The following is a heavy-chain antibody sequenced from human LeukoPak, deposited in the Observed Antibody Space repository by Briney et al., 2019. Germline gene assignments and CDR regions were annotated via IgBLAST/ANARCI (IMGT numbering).Heavy chain of an antibody. CDR1: RFTFSSYS. V-gene: IGHV3-21*01. J-gene: IGHJ4*02. CDR3: ARNPYYYDSSGHFDY. D-gene: IGHD3-22*01. Sequence: SGGSLRLSCAASRFTFSSYSMNWVRQAPGKGREWVSSISSTSSYIYYADSVRGRFTISRDNAKNSLYLQMNSLRAEDTAVYYCARNPYYYDSSGHFDYWGQGTLVTVSS. CDR2: ISSTSSYI.